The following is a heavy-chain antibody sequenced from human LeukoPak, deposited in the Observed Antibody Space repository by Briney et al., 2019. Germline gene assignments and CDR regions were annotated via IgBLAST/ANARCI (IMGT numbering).Heavy chain of an antibody. CDR2: IRYDGSNK. CDR1: GFTFSSYG. CDR3: AKDSGHSGHSYPNWFDP. D-gene: IGHD5-18*01. V-gene: IGHV3-30*02. J-gene: IGHJ5*02. Sequence: TGGSLRLSCAASGFTFSSYGMHWVRRAPGKGLEWVAFIRYDGSNKYYADSVKGRFTISRDNSKNTLYLQMNSLRAEDTAVYYCAKDSGHSGHSYPNWFDPWGQGTLVTVSS.